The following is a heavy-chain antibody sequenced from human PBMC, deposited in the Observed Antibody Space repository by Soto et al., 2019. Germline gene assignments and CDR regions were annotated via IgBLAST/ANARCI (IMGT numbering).Heavy chain of an antibody. D-gene: IGHD3-22*01. J-gene: IGHJ4*02. CDR3: ARDIADDSSGYYDC. Sequence: QVQLQESGPGLVKPSQTLSLTCTVSGGSISSGGYYWSWIRQHPGKGLEWIGYIYYSGSTYYNPSLKSRFTISVDTSKNQFSLKLSSVTAADTAVYYCARDIADDSSGYYDCWGQGTLVTVSS. CDR1: GGSISSGGYY. V-gene: IGHV4-31*03. CDR2: IYYSGST.